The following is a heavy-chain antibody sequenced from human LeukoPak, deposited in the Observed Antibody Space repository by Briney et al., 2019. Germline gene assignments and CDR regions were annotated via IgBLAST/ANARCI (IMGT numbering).Heavy chain of an antibody. CDR1: GYTFTSYG. D-gene: IGHD3-9*01. J-gene: IGHJ6*03. Sequence: ASVKVSCKASGYTFTSYGISWVRQAPGQGLEWMGWISAYNGNTNYAQKLQGRVTMTTDTSTSTAYMELRSLRSDDTAVYYCARGRKYYDILTGSRLNYYYYMDVWGKGTTVTISS. V-gene: IGHV1-18*01. CDR2: ISAYNGNT. CDR3: ARGRKYYDILTGSRLNYYYYMDV.